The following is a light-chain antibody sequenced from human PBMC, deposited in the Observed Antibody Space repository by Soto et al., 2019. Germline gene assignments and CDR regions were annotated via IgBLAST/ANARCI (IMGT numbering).Light chain of an antibody. CDR1: QGISSY. CDR2: AAS. J-gene: IGKJ4*01. Sequence: IQLTQSPSSLSASVGDRVTITCRASQGISSYLAWYQQKPGKAPKLLIYAASTLQSGVPSRFSGSGSGTDFTLTISSQQPEDVATYYCQQLNSYPHTFGGGTKVEIK. V-gene: IGKV1-9*01. CDR3: QQLNSYPHT.